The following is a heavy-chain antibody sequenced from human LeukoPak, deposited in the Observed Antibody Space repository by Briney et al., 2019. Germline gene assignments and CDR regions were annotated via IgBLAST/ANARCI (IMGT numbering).Heavy chain of an antibody. CDR2: IRSKAYGGTT. CDR3: TRDAFSGSYSSVFWFDP. J-gene: IGHJ5*02. Sequence: GGSLRLSCTASGFTFGDYAMSWVRQAPGKGLEWVGFIRSKAYGGTTEYAASVKGRFTISRDDSKSIAYLQMNGLKTEDTAVYYCTRDAFSGSYSSVFWFDPWGQGTLVTVSS. V-gene: IGHV3-49*04. CDR1: GFTFGDYA. D-gene: IGHD1-26*01.